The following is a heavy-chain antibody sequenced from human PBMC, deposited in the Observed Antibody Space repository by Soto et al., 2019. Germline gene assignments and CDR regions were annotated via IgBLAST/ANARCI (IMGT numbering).Heavy chain of an antibody. Sequence: EVQVVESGGGLVQPGGSLRLSCAASGFTVSSNYMSWVRQTPGKGLEWVSLIYSGGAIVYADSVMGRFTVSRDNSRNTLYLQMNSLRAEDTAVYFCARDFGSDATGYYGMDVWGQWTTVTVSS. J-gene: IGHJ6*02. CDR2: IYSGGAI. D-gene: IGHD3-10*01. V-gene: IGHV3-66*01. CDR1: GFTVSSNY. CDR3: ARDFGSDATGYYGMDV.